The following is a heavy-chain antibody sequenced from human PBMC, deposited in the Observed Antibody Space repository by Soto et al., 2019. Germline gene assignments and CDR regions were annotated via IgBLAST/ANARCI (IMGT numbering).Heavy chain of an antibody. J-gene: IGHJ4*02. Sequence: PSETLSLTCTVSGGSISSYYWSWIRQPAGKGLEWIGRIYTSGSTNYNPSLKSRVTMSVDTSKNQFSLKLSSVTAADTAVYYCARHSIVGATGQYSFDYWGEGTLVTVSS. CDR3: ARHSIVGATGQYSFDY. CDR1: GGSISSYY. V-gene: IGHV4-4*07. D-gene: IGHD1-26*01. CDR2: IYTSGST.